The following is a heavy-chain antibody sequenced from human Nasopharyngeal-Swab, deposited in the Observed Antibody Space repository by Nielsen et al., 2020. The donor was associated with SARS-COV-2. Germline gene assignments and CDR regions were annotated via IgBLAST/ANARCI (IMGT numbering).Heavy chain of an antibody. Sequence: SETLSLTCTVSGGSISSSSYYWGWIRQPPGKGLEWIGSIYYSGSTYYNPSLKGRVTISVDTSRNQFSLKLSSVTAADTAVYYCARWAAWELRGGYFDYWGQGTLVTVSS. J-gene: IGHJ4*02. CDR3: ARWAAWELRGGYFDY. CDR2: IYYSGST. D-gene: IGHD1-26*01. CDR1: GGSISSSSYY. V-gene: IGHV4-39*01.